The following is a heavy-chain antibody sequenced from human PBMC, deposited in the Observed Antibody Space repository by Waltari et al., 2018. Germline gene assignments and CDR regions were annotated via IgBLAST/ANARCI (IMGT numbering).Heavy chain of an antibody. D-gene: IGHD3-3*01. V-gene: IGHV1-69*05. CDR2: IIPIFGTA. J-gene: IGHJ3*02. CDR1: GGTFSSYA. Sequence: QVQLVQSGAEVKKPGSSVKVSCQASGGTFSSYAISWVRQAPGQGLEWMGGIIPIFGTANYAQKFQGRVTITTDESTSTAYMELSSLRSEDTAVYYCARVAWSGYYEGPGAFDIWGQGTMVTVSS. CDR3: ARVAWSGYYEGPGAFDI.